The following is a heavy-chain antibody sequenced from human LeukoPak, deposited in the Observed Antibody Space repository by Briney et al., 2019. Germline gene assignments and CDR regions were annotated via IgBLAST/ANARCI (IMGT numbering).Heavy chain of an antibody. D-gene: IGHD2/OR15-2a*01. J-gene: IGHJ4*02. Sequence: SETLSLTCTVSGDSISSYYWSWIRQPPGKGLEWIGYIYYSGSTNFNPSLKSRVTISLDTSKNQFSLKPTAVTAADTAVYYCARFARDFYDYWGQGTLVTVSS. CDR2: IYYSGST. V-gene: IGHV4-59*08. CDR3: ARFARDFYDY. CDR1: GDSISSYY.